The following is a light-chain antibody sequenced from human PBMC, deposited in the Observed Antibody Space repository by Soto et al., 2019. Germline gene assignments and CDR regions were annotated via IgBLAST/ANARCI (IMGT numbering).Light chain of an antibody. CDR3: TSYTSRTTLV. CDR2: RND. V-gene: IGLV1-47*01. J-gene: IGLJ2*01. CDR1: SSNIGTNY. Sequence: QSVLTQPPSASATPGQRVTISCSGSSSNIGTNYVYWYQHLPGTAPKLLIYRNDQRPSGVPDRFSGSMSGTAASLAIGGLRSEDEADYYCTSYTSRTTLVFGGGTKVTVL.